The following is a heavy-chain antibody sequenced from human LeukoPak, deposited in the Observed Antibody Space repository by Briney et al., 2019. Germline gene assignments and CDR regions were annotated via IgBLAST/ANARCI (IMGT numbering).Heavy chain of an antibody. D-gene: IGHD6-19*01. Sequence: SETLSLTCTVSGGYISSSSTHYWGWIRQPPGKGLEWIGSIYYSGSTYYNPSLKSRVTISVDTSKNQFSLKVTSVSAADTAVYYCARSLKIGSGWFHNFDYWGQGTLVTVSS. CDR1: GGYISSSSTHY. V-gene: IGHV4-39*01. CDR2: IYYSGST. CDR3: ARSLKIGSGWFHNFDY. J-gene: IGHJ4*02.